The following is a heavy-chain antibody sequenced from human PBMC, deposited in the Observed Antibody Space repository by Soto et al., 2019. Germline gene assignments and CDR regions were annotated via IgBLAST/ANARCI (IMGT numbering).Heavy chain of an antibody. J-gene: IGHJ6*02. CDR3: ARDTPGPAGTYYYYGMDV. D-gene: IGHD6-19*01. Sequence: QVQLVQSGAEVKKPGASVKVSCKASGYTFTSYAMHWVRQAPGQRLEWMGWINAGNGNTKYSQKFQGRVTITRDTSASTAYMERSSLRSEDTAVYYCARDTPGPAGTYYYYGMDVWGQGTTVTVSS. CDR2: INAGNGNT. CDR1: GYTFTSYA. V-gene: IGHV1-3*01.